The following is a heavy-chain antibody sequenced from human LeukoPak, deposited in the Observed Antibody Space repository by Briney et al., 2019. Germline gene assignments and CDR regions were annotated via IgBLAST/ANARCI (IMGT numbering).Heavy chain of an antibody. J-gene: IGHJ5*02. V-gene: IGHV1-18*01. CDR1: GYTFTSYG. CDR3: ARVLPLGGHTSDPGWFDP. CDR2: ISVYNGNT. Sequence: ASVKVSCKASGYTFTSYGISWVRQAPGQGLEWMGWISVYNGNTNYAQKLQGRVTMTTDTSTSTAYMELRSLRSDDTAVYYCARVLPLGGHTSDPGWFDPWGQGTLVTVSS. D-gene: IGHD3-16*01.